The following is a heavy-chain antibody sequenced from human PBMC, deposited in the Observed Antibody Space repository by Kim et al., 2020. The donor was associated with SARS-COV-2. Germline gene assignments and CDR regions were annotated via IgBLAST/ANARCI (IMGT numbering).Heavy chain of an antibody. CDR3: ARDKTPYYYDSSGYDAFDI. CDR1: GGTFSGYA. V-gene: IGHV1-69*13. Sequence: SVKVSCKASGGTFSGYAISWVRQAPGQGLEWMGGIIPIFGTANYAQKFQGRVTITADESTSTAYMELSSLRSEDTAVYYCARDKTPYYYDSSGYDAFDIWGQGTMVTVSS. CDR2: IIPIFGTA. J-gene: IGHJ3*02. D-gene: IGHD3-22*01.